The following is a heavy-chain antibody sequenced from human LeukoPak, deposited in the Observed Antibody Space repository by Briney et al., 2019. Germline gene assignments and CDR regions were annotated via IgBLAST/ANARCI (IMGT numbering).Heavy chain of an antibody. D-gene: IGHD3-16*01. V-gene: IGHV1-2*02. CDR1: GYSFTDYF. CDR3: ARVRYRLAETYIDY. CDR2: INPNGGCT. J-gene: IGHJ4*02. Sequence: GASVKVSCKASGYSFTDYFIHWVRQAPGQGLEWMGWINPNGGCTNYAQKFQGRVTMTRDTSISTAYMELSRLRSDDTAVYYCARVRYRLAETYIDYWGQGTLVTVSS.